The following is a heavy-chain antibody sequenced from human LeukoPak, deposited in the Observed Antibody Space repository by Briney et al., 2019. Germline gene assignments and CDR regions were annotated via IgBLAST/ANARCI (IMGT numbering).Heavy chain of an antibody. V-gene: IGHV3-33*08. Sequence: PRGSLRLSCAASGFTFSSYSMNWVRQAPGKGLEWVTFIRDDGSNKYYADSVKGRFTISRDNSKNTLYLQMNSLRAEDTAVYYCARPGSELRFLEWLFGMDVWGKGTTVTVSS. J-gene: IGHJ6*04. CDR3: ARPGSELRFLEWLFGMDV. CDR1: GFTFSSYS. D-gene: IGHD3-3*01. CDR2: IRDDGSNK.